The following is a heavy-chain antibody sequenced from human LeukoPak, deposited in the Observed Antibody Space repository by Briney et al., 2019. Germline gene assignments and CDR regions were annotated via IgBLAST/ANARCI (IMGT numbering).Heavy chain of an antibody. Sequence: GGSLRLSCAASGFTFSSYAMSWVRQAPGKGLEWVSAISGSGGSTYYADSVKGRFTISRDNSKNTLYLQMNSLRAEDPAVYYCAKDLIAVAGNPYYFDYWGQGTLVTVSS. V-gene: IGHV3-23*01. CDR3: AKDLIAVAGNPYYFDY. J-gene: IGHJ4*02. CDR1: GFTFSSYA. CDR2: ISGSGGST. D-gene: IGHD6-19*01.